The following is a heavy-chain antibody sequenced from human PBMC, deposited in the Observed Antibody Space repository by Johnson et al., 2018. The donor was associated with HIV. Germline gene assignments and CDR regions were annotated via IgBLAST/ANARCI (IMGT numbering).Heavy chain of an antibody. CDR2: IYSGGST. V-gene: IGHV3-66*01. J-gene: IGHJ3*02. CDR1: GFTVTTKY. CDR3: WAQWTVITFGGPSAFDI. Sequence: VQLVESGGGLVQPGGSLRLSCAASGFTVTTKYMSWVRQAPGKGLEWVSVIYSGGSTYYADSVKGRFTISRDNSKNTLYLQMNSLRVEDTAVYYCWAQWTVITFGGPSAFDIWGQGTVVTVSS. D-gene: IGHD3-16*01.